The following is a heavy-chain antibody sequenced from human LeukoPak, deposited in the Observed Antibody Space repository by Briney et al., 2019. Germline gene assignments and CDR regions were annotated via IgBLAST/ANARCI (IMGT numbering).Heavy chain of an antibody. CDR3: ARVPDFWSGYYTGTDY. J-gene: IGHJ4*02. V-gene: IGHV1-69*13. D-gene: IGHD3-3*01. CDR1: GGTFSSYA. Sequence: SVKVPCKASGGTFSSYAISWVRQAPGQGLEWMGGIIPIFGTANYAQKFQGRVTITADESTSTAYMELSSLRSEDTAVYYCARVPDFWSGYYTGTDYWGQGTLVTVSS. CDR2: IIPIFGTA.